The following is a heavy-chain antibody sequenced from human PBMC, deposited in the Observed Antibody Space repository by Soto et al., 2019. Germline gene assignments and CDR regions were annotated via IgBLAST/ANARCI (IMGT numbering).Heavy chain of an antibody. CDR3: ARNSDSSPVPEADGV. D-gene: IGHD2-8*01. V-gene: IGHV3-53*02. Sequence: EVQLVETGGGLIQPGGSLRLSCAASGFSVGSNYMTWVRQSPGKGLEWVSLIYSNGDTDYADSVKGRFSISRDNFKNTLYHQMNNLRAEDTAVYHCARNSDSSPVPEADGVWGRGTLVTVSP. J-gene: IGHJ4*02. CDR2: IYSNGDT. CDR1: GFSVGSNY.